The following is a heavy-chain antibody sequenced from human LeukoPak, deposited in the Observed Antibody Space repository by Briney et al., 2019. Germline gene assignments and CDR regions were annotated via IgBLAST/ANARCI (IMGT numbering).Heavy chain of an antibody. CDR3: ARVGLALFSSSSHFDY. CDR1: GFTFSDYY. Sequence: GGSLRLSCAGSGFTFSDYYMSWIRQAPGKGLEWVSYISSSGSTIYYADSVKGRFTISRDNAKNSLYLQMNSLRAEDTAVYYCARVGLALFSSSSHFDYWGQGTLVTVSS. D-gene: IGHD6-6*01. V-gene: IGHV3-11*04. CDR2: ISSSGSTI. J-gene: IGHJ4*02.